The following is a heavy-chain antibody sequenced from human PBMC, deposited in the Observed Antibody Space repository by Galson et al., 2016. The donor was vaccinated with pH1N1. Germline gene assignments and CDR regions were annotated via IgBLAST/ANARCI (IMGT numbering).Heavy chain of an antibody. CDR3: ARRYYFDY. CDR2: IDPSDGTT. V-gene: IGHV1-46*01. Sequence: SVKVSCKASGYSVTRYYTHWVRQAPGQGLEWMGIIDPSDGTTTYSQKFQGRISLTRDTSTNSVHMELTTLRPDDSATYFCARRYYFDYWGQGTLVTVSS. J-gene: IGHJ4*02. CDR1: GYSVTRYY.